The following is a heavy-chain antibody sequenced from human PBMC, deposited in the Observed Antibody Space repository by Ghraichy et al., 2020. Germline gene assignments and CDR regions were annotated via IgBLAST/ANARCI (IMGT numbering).Heavy chain of an antibody. D-gene: IGHD3-3*01. V-gene: IGHV4-38-2*02. CDR1: GYSISSGYY. CDR3: ASNTYYDFWSGYYTGSGHMYYFDY. Sequence: SETLALTCTVSGYSISSGYYWGWIRQPPGKGLEWIGSIYHSGSTYYNPSLKSRVTISVDTSKNQFSLKLSSVTVADTAVYYCASNTYYDFWSGYYTGSGHMYYFDYWGQGTLVTVSS. J-gene: IGHJ4*02. CDR2: IYHSGST.